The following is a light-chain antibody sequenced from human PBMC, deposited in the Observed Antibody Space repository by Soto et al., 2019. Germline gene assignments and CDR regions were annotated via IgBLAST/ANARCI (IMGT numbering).Light chain of an antibody. CDR2: AAS. V-gene: IGKV1-39*01. CDR1: QSISNF. J-gene: IGKJ1*01. CDR3: QQSYGNPRT. Sequence: DIQMTQSPSFLSASAGDRVTIFCRASQSISNFLHWYQQKPGKAAKLLIYAASKLESGVPSRFGGSGSGTDFTLTISSLHPEDFATYYCQQSYGNPRTFGLGTKVDMK.